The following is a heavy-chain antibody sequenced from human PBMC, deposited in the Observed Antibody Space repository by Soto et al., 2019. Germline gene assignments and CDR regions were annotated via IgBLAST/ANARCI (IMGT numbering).Heavy chain of an antibody. CDR3: ARDDPFDP. Sequence: QVRLQESGPQLVKPSATLSLTCTVSGGAFRSYFWSWIRQPPGKGLEWIGNIHSSGKSNYNPSFKSRVSMSIDPSKNQFSMRLTSVTAADTAVYFCARDDPFDPWGQGILVTVSS. CDR2: IHSSGKS. V-gene: IGHV4-59*01. J-gene: IGHJ5*02. CDR1: GGAFRSYF.